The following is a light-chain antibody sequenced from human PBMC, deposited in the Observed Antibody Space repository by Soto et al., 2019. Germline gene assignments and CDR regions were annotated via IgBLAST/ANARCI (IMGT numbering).Light chain of an antibody. J-gene: IGLJ1*01. V-gene: IGLV1-47*02. CDR3: AAWDDRVSGYV. Sequence: QSLLTHPPSASGTPGQRVTISCSGSSSNIGSSYVFWFQHLPGTAPKLLMYNNNQRPSGVPDRVSASKSGTSASLAISGLRSEDEADYYCAAWDDRVSGYVFGTGTKVTVL. CDR2: NNN. CDR1: SSNIGSSY.